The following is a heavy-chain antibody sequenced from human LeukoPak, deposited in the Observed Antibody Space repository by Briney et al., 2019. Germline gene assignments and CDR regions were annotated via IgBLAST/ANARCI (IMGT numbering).Heavy chain of an antibody. CDR3: ARAMGRYCSSNSCYVDY. V-gene: IGHV3-30*04. J-gene: IGHJ4*02. Sequence: PGRSLRLSCAASGITFSSYAMHWVRQAPGKGLEWVAVISYDGSNKYYADSVKGRFTISRDNSKNTLYLQMNSLRAEDTAVYYCARAMGRYCSSNSCYVDYWGQGTLVTVSS. D-gene: IGHD2-2*01. CDR2: ISYDGSNK. CDR1: GITFSSYA.